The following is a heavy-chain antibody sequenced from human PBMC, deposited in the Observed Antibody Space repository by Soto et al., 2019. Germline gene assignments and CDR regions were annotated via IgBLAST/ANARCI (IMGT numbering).Heavy chain of an antibody. V-gene: IGHV3-30*18. CDR3: AKDRRDGDFMHILLVDF. Sequence: QVQLVESGGGVVQPGGSLRLSCATSGFSLSSYAMHWVRQAPGKGLEWVALMSYDETKKYYADSVKGRFTISRDTSKNTFFLQMNNLRVEDTAVYYCAKDRRDGDFMHILLVDFWGQGALVTVSS. CDR2: MSYDETKK. D-gene: IGHD2-8*02. CDR1: GFSLSSYA. J-gene: IGHJ4*02.